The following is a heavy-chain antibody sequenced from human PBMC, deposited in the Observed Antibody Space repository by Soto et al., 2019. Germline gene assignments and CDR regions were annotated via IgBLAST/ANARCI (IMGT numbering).Heavy chain of an antibody. CDR2: FDPEDGET. D-gene: IGHD2-2*01. CDR3: ATEFGGYCSSTSCSDAFDI. J-gene: IGHJ3*02. CDR1: GYTLTELS. V-gene: IGHV1-24*01. Sequence: GASVKVSCKVSGYTLTELSMHWVRQAPGKGLEWMGGFDPEDGETIYAQKFQGRVTMTEDTSTDTAYMELSSLRSEDTAVYYCATEFGGYCSSTSCSDAFDIWGQGTMVTVSS.